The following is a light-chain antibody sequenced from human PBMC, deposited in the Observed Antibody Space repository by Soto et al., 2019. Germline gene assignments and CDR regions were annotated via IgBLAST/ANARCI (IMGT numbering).Light chain of an antibody. V-gene: IGKV3-20*01. Sequence: EIMMTQSPDTLSFSPGERATLSCRASQSIRSERLAWYQQKPGQAPRLVIFDASNRASGMPERFSGSGSGTDFTLTIARLEPEDFAVYYCQEYDGAPITFGLGTRLEI. CDR3: QEYDGAPIT. J-gene: IGKJ5*01. CDR1: QSIRSER. CDR2: DAS.